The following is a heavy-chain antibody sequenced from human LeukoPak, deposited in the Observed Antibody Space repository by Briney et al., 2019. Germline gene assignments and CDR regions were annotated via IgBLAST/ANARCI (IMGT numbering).Heavy chain of an antibody. J-gene: IGHJ2*01. CDR2: VSYSRST. Sequence: PSETLSLTCAVSGGSISISNSNWWSWVRQPPGKGLEWIGYVSYSRSTYSNPSLRSRVSISVDTSKNQFSLRLTSVTAADTAVYYCARGIRSGAWWYFDLWGRGTLVTVSS. V-gene: IGHV4-31*11. CDR1: GGSISISNSNW. D-gene: IGHD3-16*01. CDR3: ARGIRSGAWWYFDL.